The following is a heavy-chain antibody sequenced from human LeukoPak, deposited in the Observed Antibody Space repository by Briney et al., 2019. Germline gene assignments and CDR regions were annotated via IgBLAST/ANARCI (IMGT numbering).Heavy chain of an antibody. J-gene: IGHJ5*02. Sequence: GASVKVSCKASGYTFTSYGISWVRQAPGQGLEWMGWISAYNGNTNYAQKLQGRVTMTTDTSTSTAYMELRSLRSDDTAVYYCARTNREYYDILTGYYTNWFDPWGQGTLVTVSS. CDR2: ISAYNGNT. D-gene: IGHD3-9*01. CDR1: GYTFTSYG. V-gene: IGHV1-18*01. CDR3: ARTNREYYDILTGYYTNWFDP.